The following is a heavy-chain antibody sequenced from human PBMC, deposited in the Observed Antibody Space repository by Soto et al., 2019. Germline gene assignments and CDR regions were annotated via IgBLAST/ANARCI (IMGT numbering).Heavy chain of an antibody. Sequence: SETLSLTCTVSGGSISSYYWSWIRQPPGKGLEWIGYIYYSGSTNYNPSLKSRVTISVDTSKNQFSLKLSSVTAADTAVYYCARDYGGNIDYWGQGTLVTVS. V-gene: IGHV4-59*01. CDR1: GGSISSYY. D-gene: IGHD4-17*01. CDR3: ARDYGGNIDY. CDR2: IYYSGST. J-gene: IGHJ4*02.